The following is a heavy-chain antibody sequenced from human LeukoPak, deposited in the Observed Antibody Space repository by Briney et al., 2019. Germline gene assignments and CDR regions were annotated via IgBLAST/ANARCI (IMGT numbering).Heavy chain of an antibody. V-gene: IGHV3-20*04. D-gene: IGHD2/OR15-2a*01. CDR3: ARSNHYYYYYMDV. CDR2: INWNGGST. CDR1: GFTFDDYG. Sequence: RAGGSLRLSCAASGFTFDDYGMSWVRQAPGKGLEWVSGINWNGGSTGYADSVKGRFTISRDNAKNSLYLQMNSLRAEDTALYYCARSNHYYYYYMDVWGKGTTVTISS. J-gene: IGHJ6*03.